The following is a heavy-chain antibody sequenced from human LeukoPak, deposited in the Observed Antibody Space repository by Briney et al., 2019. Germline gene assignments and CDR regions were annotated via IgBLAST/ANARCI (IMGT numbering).Heavy chain of an antibody. CDR2: ISSSGSTI. CDR1: GFTFSSYA. D-gene: IGHD4-17*01. J-gene: IGHJ4*02. Sequence: GGSLRLSCAASGFTFSSYAMSWVRQAPGKGLEWVSAISSSGSTIDYADSVKGRFTISRDNAKNSLYLQMNSLRAEDTAVYYCARFRLTVTTYAHLDYWGQGTLVTVSS. V-gene: IGHV3-21*04. CDR3: ARFRLTVTTYAHLDY.